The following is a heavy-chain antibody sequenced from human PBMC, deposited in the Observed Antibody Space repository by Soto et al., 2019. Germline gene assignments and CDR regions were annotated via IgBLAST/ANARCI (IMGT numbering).Heavy chain of an antibody. J-gene: IGHJ4*02. CDR2: IKSKTDGGTT. D-gene: IGHD1-26*01. CDR1: GFTFSNAW. Sequence: PGGSLRLSCAASGFTFSNAWMNWVRQAPGKGLEWVGRIKSKTDGGTTDYAAPVKGRFTISRDDSKNTLYLQMNSLKTEDTAVYYCTTDCDVEWELLLYWGQGTLVTVSS. V-gene: IGHV3-15*07. CDR3: TTDCDVEWELLLY.